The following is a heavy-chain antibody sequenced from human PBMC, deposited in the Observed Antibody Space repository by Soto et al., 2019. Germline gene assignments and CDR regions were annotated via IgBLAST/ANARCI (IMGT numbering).Heavy chain of an antibody. V-gene: IGHV3-23*05. CDR1: GFTFYTYA. CDR2: IDSEGTDT. D-gene: IGHD1-26*01. Sequence: PGGSLRLSCEASGFTFYTYAMIWVRQAPGKGLEWVTAIDSEGTDTYYADFVKGRFTVSRDNSKNTLYLQMRSLTAKDTALYYCAKGRLAVGSDWFDSWGPGTLVTVSS. J-gene: IGHJ5*01. CDR3: AKGRLAVGSDWFDS.